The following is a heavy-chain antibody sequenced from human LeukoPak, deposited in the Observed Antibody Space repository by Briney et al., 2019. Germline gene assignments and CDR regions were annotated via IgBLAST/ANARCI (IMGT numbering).Heavy chain of an antibody. D-gene: IGHD5-24*01. CDR1: GYSFTAQY. J-gene: IGHJ4*02. CDR2: INPNNGYT. Sequence: ASVKVSCKASGYSFTAQYMHWLRQAPGQGLEGMGWINPNNGYTKYAQSFLGRVIITRDTSTTTAYMELSSLRSDDTAVYYCAREEMATIPSWGQGTLVTVSS. CDR3: AREEMATIPS. V-gene: IGHV1-2*02.